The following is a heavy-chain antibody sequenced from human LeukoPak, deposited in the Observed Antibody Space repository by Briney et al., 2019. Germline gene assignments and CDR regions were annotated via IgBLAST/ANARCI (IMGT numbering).Heavy chain of an antibody. D-gene: IGHD3-10*01. CDR2: INPNSGGT. CDR1: GYTFTGYY. CDR3: ARDGGSGSYPVH. V-gene: IGHV1-2*04. Sequence: DSVKVSCKASGYTFTGYYMHWVRQAPGQGLEWMGWINPNSGGTNYAQKFQGWVTMTRDTSISTAYMELSRLRSGDTAVYYCARDGGSGSYPVHWGQGTLVTVSS. J-gene: IGHJ4*02.